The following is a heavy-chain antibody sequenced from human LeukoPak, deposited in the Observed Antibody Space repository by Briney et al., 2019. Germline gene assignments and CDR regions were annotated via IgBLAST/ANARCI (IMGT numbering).Heavy chain of an antibody. CDR2: ISAYNGNT. V-gene: IGHV1-18*01. Sequence: GASVTVSCKASGYTFTSYGISWVRQAPGQGLEWMGWISAYNGNTNYAQKLQGRVTMTTDTSTSTAYMELRSLRSDDTAVYYRARVYSSGWLHYYYYGMDVWGQGTTVTVSS. CDR1: GYTFTSYG. CDR3: ARVYSSGWLHYYYYGMDV. D-gene: IGHD6-19*01. J-gene: IGHJ6*02.